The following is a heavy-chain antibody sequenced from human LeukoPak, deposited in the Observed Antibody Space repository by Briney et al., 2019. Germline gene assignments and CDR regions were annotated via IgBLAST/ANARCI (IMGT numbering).Heavy chain of an antibody. CDR2: IKQDGSEK. Sequence: GGSLRLSCAASGFTFSSYWMTWVRQPPGKGPEGVANIKQDGSEKYYVDSVRGRFTISRDNAKNSLHLQMNSLRAEDTAVYYCARDPRPSSGWRPFDYWGQGTLVTVSS. V-gene: IGHV3-7*01. CDR3: ARDPRPSSGWRPFDY. CDR1: GFTFSSYW. J-gene: IGHJ4*02. D-gene: IGHD6-19*01.